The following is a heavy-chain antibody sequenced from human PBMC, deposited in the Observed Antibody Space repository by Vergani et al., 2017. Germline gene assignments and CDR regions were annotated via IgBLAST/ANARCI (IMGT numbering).Heavy chain of an antibody. CDR1: EFTFSNYA. V-gene: IGHV3-23*01. D-gene: IGHD5-12*01. CDR2: ITYNGGRT. J-gene: IGHJ4*02. Sequence: EVQLLESGGDLVQPGGSLRLTCAASEFTFSNYAMSWVRQAPGKGLEWVSTITYNGGRTYYADSVTGRFTISRDNSKNTLFLQLKTLRAEDTGVYYCAKDYNIMGALHYWGQGTLVAVSS. CDR3: AKDYNIMGALHY.